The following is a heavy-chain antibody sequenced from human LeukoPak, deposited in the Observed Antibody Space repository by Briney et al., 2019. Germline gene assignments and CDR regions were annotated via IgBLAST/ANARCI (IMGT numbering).Heavy chain of an antibody. D-gene: IGHD3/OR15-3a*01. CDR3: AKRGAVIRVILVGFHKEAYYFES. CDR1: GITLNNYG. Sequence: GGSLRLSCAVSGITLNNYGMTWVRQAPGKGLEWVAGISDSGGSTKYADSVKGRCTISRDNPKNTLYLQMNSLRAEDTAVYFCAKRGAVIRVILVGFHKEAYYFESWGQGALVTVSS. V-gene: IGHV3-23*01. CDR2: ISDSGGST. J-gene: IGHJ4*02.